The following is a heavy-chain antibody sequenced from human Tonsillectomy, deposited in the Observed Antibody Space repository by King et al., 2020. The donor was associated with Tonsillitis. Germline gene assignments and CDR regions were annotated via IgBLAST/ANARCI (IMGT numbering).Heavy chain of an antibody. CDR2: INHSGST. J-gene: IGHJ4*02. CDR3: ARGIKVLWFGEQTYYFDY. Sequence: VQLQQWGAGLLKPSETLSLTCAVYGGSFSGYYWSWIRQPPGKGLEWIGEINHSGSTNYNPSLKSRVTISVDTSKNKFSLKLRSVAAADTAGYYCARGIKVLWFGEQTYYFDYWGQGTLCSVSS. D-gene: IGHD3-10*01. CDR1: GGSFSGYY. V-gene: IGHV4-34*01.